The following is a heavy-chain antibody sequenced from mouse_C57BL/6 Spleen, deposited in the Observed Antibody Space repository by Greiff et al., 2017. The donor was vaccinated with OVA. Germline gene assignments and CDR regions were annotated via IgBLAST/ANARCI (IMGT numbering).Heavy chain of an antibody. V-gene: IGHV1-55*01. CDR2: IYPGSGST. Sequence: QVQLQQPGAELVKPGASVKMSCKASGYTFTSYWITWVKQRPGQGLEWIGDIYPGSGSTNYNEKFKSKATLTVDTSSSTAYMQLSSLTSEDSAVYYCARGEVATGAMDYWGQGTSVTVSS. D-gene: IGHD1-1*01. CDR1: GYTFTSYW. J-gene: IGHJ4*01. CDR3: ARGEVATGAMDY.